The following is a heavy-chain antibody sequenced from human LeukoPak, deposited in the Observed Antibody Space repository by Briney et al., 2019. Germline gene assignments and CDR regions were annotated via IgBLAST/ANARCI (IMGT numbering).Heavy chain of an antibody. D-gene: IGHD3-10*01. J-gene: IGHJ4*02. V-gene: IGHV3-23*01. CDR3: AKDRPASHGSGSFGDY. Sequence: PGGSLRLPCAAWGFTFSRYGMSWVRQAPGKGREGVTAISGSGTGTYYADSVKVRFTISRYNSKSTIYLQMNSLRAEDTAVYYCAKDRPASHGSGSFGDYWGQGTLVTVST. CDR2: ISGSGTGT. CDR1: GFTFSRYG.